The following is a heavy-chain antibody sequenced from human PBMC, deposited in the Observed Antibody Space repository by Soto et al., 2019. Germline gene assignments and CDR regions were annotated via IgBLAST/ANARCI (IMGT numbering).Heavy chain of an antibody. CDR2: ISYDGSNK. V-gene: IGHV3-30-3*01. J-gene: IGHJ4*02. CDR3: ASDYYYDSSGYYYVLDY. Sequence: QVQLVESGGGVVQPGRSLRLSCAASGFTFSSYAMHWVRQAPGKGLEWVAVISYDGSNKYYADSVKGRFTISRDNSKNTLYLQMNSLRAEDMAVYYCASDYYYDSSGYYYVLDYWGQGTLVTVSS. CDR1: GFTFSSYA. D-gene: IGHD3-22*01.